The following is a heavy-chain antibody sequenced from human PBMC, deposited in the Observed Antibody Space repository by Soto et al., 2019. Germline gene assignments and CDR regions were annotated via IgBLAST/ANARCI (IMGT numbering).Heavy chain of an antibody. D-gene: IGHD3-3*01. V-gene: IGHV1-69*08. CDR1: GGTFSTYI. CDR2: IIPIPDIT. J-gene: IGHJ3*01. CDR3: ARDRITTRWDAFDL. Sequence: QVQLVQSGAEVKKPGSSVKVSCKAPGGTFSTYIISWVRQAPGQGLEWMGRIIPIPDITNYAQKFQGRGTITTDKSASTAYMELSRMRSEDKAVYYYARDRITTRWDAFDLWGQGTMVTVSS.